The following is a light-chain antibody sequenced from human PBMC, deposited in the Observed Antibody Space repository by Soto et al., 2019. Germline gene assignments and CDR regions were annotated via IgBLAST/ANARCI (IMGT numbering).Light chain of an antibody. Sequence: QSVLTQSPSASGTPGQRVTVSCSGSSSNIGRNTVNWYQQLPGTAPKLLIYSNNQRPSGVPDRFSGSKSGTSASLAIGGLQSEDEADYYCAAWDDSLNGVMFGGGTKVTVL. J-gene: IGLJ3*02. CDR1: SSNIGRNT. CDR3: AAWDDSLNGVM. CDR2: SNN. V-gene: IGLV1-44*01.